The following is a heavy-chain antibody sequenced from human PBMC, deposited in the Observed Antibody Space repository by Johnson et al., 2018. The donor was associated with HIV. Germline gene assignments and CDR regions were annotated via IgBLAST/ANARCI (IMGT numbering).Heavy chain of an antibody. CDR2: ISWSGGSM. V-gene: IGHV3-9*01. D-gene: IGHD3-10*01. J-gene: IGHJ3*01. CDR1: GFTFDDYA. Sequence: LVVSCAASGFTFDDYAIHRVRQAPVKGLEWVSGISWSGGSMGYADSVKGRFTISRDNAKNSLYLQMNSLRAEDTALYYCARGVRGVIIDWGQGTMVAVSS. CDR3: ARGVRGVIID.